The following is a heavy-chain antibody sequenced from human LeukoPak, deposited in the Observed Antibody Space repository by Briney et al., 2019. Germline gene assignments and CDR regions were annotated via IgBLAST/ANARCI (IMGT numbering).Heavy chain of an antibody. CDR1: GGSMSSYF. CDR2: IDYSGNT. D-gene: IGHD6-19*01. Sequence: PSETLSLTCTVSGGSMSSYFWSWIRQPPGKGLEWIGNIDYSGNTGYNPSLKSRVTISVDTSMNQFSLKLTSETAADTAVYYCARDRVGGWYWLDPWGQGTLVTVSS. CDR3: ARDRVGGWYWLDP. V-gene: IGHV4-59*01. J-gene: IGHJ5*02.